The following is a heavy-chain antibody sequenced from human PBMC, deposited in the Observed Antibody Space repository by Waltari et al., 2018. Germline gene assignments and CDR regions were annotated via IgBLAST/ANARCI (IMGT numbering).Heavy chain of an antibody. CDR3: ARSFSNWELLH. CDR1: GYTFTSYA. D-gene: IGHD1-26*01. CDR2: INAGNGNT. Sequence: QVQLVQSGAEVKKPGASVKVSCKASGYTFTSYAMHWVRQAPGQRLEWMGWINAGNGNTKYSQEFQGRVTITRDTSAITAYMELSSLRSEDMAVYYCARSFSNWELLHWGQGTLVTVSS. V-gene: IGHV1-3*03. J-gene: IGHJ4*02.